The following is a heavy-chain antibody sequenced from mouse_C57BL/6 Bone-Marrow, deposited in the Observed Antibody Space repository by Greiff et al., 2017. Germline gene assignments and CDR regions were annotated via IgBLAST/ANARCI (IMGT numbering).Heavy chain of an antibody. D-gene: IGHD2-3*01. J-gene: IGHJ3*01. CDR2: IYPGDGDP. V-gene: IGHV1-80*01. CDR1: GYAFSRYW. Sequence: VQLQQSGAELVKPGASVKISCKASGYAFSRYWMNWVKQRPGKGLEWIGQIYPGDGDPNYNGKFKGKATLTADKSSSTAYMQLSSLTSEDSAVYFCARSGDGYYGWFAYWGQGTLVTVSA. CDR3: ARSGDGYYGWFAY.